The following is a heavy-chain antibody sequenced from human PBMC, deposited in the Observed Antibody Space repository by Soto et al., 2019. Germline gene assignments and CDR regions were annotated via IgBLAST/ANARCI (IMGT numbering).Heavy chain of an antibody. D-gene: IGHD3-22*01. CDR1: GFTCSTFA. Sequence: GGSLRLSCAASGFTCSTFAMTCVRQAPGKGLEWVSAITASGATTYYADSVKGRFTISRDNSQNTVYLQANRLRPEDTAVYYCAKDLFPARDSLYGLDVWGQGTTVTVSS. CDR2: ITASGATT. CDR3: AKDLFPARDSLYGLDV. J-gene: IGHJ6*02. V-gene: IGHV3-23*01.